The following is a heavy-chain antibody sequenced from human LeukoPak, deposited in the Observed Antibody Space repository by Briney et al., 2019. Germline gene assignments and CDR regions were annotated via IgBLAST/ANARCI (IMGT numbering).Heavy chain of an antibody. CDR1: GYTFTSYG. Sequence: GASVKVSCKASGYTFTSYGISWVRQAPGQGLEWMGWISAYNGNTNYAQKLQGRVTMTTGTSTSTAYMELRSLRSDDTAVYYCARATVDTAMVFPSFDYWGQGTLVTVSS. J-gene: IGHJ4*02. CDR2: ISAYNGNT. V-gene: IGHV1-18*01. CDR3: ARATVDTAMVFPSFDY. D-gene: IGHD5-18*01.